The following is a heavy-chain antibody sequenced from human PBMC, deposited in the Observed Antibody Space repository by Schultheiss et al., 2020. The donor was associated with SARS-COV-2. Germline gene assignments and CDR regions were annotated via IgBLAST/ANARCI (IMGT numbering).Heavy chain of an antibody. CDR3: ARSRQQLVNDI. CDR2: MNPNSGNT. Sequence: ASVKVSCKASGYTFTSYGISWVRQATGQGLEWMGWMNPNSGNTGYAQKFQGRVTMTRNTSISTAYMELSSLRSEDTAVYYCARSRQQLVNDIWGQGTTVTVSS. J-gene: IGHJ6*02. CDR1: GYTFTSYG. V-gene: IGHV1-8*02. D-gene: IGHD6-13*01.